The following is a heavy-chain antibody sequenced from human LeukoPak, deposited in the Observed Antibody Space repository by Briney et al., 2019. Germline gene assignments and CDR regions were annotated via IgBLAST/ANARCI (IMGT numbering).Heavy chain of an antibody. D-gene: IGHD2-15*01. Sequence: ASVKVSCKVSGYTLTELSMHWVRQAPGKGLEWMGGFDPEDGETIYAQKFQGRVTMTEDTSTDTAYMELSSQRSEDTAVYYCATDSTALVVADTRTFDYWGQGTLVTVSS. CDR3: ATDSTALVVADTRTFDY. CDR2: FDPEDGET. V-gene: IGHV1-24*01. CDR1: GYTLTELS. J-gene: IGHJ4*02.